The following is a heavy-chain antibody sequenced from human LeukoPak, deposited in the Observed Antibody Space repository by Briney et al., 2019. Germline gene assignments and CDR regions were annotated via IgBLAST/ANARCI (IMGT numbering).Heavy chain of an antibody. CDR1: GFTFSSYA. CDR2: ISYDGSNK. D-gene: IGHD2-15*01. Sequence: GRSLRLSCAASGFTFSSYAMHWVRQAPGKGLESVAVISYDGSNKYYADSVKGRFTISRDNSKNTLYLQMNSLRAEDTAVYYCARDGDCSGGSCYSAHYYYGMDVWGKGTTVTVSS. V-gene: IGHV3-30*04. J-gene: IGHJ6*04. CDR3: ARDGDCSGGSCYSAHYYYGMDV.